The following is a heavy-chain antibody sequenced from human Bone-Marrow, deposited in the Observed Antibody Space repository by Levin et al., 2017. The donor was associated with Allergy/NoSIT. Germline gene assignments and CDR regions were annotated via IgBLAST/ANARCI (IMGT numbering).Heavy chain of an antibody. D-gene: IGHD2-2*01. CDR2: INEDGTEK. J-gene: IGHJ4*02. CDR3: VKVGGSSSEFDY. CDR1: GFTFGTFRSYW. Sequence: GGSLRLSCAVSGFTFGTFRSYWMGWVRQAPGKGLEWVANINEDGTEKYYVDSLMDRFSISSDNAMDSLFLQMSRLRVEDTSVYYCVKVGGSSSEFDYWGQGTLVTVSS. V-gene: IGHV3-7*01.